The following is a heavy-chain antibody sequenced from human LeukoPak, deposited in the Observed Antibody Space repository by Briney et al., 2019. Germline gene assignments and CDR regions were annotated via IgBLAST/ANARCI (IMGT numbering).Heavy chain of an antibody. CDR2: IYHNGNT. CDR3: ARIEAVTRGYNHAYYFDY. D-gene: IGHD5-18*01. CDR1: TYSISSGYY. V-gene: IGHV4-38-2*02. J-gene: IGHJ4*02. Sequence: SETLSLTCTVSTYSISSGYYWGWIRQPPGKGLEWIGNIYHNGNTYYNPSLKSRVTISVDTSKKQFSLKLRTATAADTAVYYRARIEAVTRGYNHAYYFDYWGQGTLVTVSS.